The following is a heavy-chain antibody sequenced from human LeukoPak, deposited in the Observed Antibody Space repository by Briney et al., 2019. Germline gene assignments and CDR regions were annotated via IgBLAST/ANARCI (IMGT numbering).Heavy chain of an antibody. CDR1: LYTFTIYG. D-gene: IGHD3-10*01. CDR3: ARSLDYDMVRGAVDY. CDR2: ISGYNSNT. J-gene: IGHJ4*02. V-gene: IGHV1-18*01. Sequence: ASLRVSSTASLYTFTIYGISWVRHAPGQGLEWMGWISGYNSNTNYAKKLEGRVTMTTDTSTSTDYMELRSLRSDDTAVYYCARSLDYDMVRGAVDYWGQGTLVTVAS.